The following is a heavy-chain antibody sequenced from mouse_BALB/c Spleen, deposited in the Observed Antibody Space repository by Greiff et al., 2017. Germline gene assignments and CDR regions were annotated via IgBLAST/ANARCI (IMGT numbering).Heavy chain of an antibody. CDR3: ARDYYGAY. V-gene: IGHV5-17*02. CDR1: GFTFSSFG. D-gene: IGHD1-1*01. Sequence: EVHLVESGGGLVQPGGSRKLSCAASGFTFSSFGMHWVRQAPEKGLEWVAYISSGSSTIYYADTVKGRFTISRDNPKNTLFLQMTSLRSEDTAMYYCARDYYGAYWGQGTLVTVSA. CDR2: ISSGSSTI. J-gene: IGHJ3*01.